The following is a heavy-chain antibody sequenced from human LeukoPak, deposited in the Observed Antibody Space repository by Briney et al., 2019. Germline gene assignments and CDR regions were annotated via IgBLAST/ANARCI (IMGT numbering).Heavy chain of an antibody. CDR2: ISGSAAST. Sequence: GGSLRLSCAASGFTFSTYAMIWVRQAPGEGLEWISSISGSAASTYYADSVKGRFTISRDNAKNSLYLQMNSLRAEDTAVYNCARDLSPRGYSYGYLGYWGQGTLVTVSS. CDR1: GFTFSTYA. D-gene: IGHD5-18*01. CDR3: ARDLSPRGYSYGYLGY. V-gene: IGHV3-23*01. J-gene: IGHJ4*02.